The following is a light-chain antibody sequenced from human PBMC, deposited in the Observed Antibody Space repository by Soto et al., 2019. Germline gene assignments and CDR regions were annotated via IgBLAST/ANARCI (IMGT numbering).Light chain of an antibody. CDR3: QNYNNWPWAPP. J-gene: IGKJ4*01. CDR2: GAS. Sequence: EMVLKQSTATLSAFSGPNATLSGLASQSVSSNLAWYQQKPGQGPRLLIYGASTRATGIPARFSGSGSGTEFTLTISSLQSEDFAVYYCQNYNNWPWAPPFGGGTNVDI. CDR1: QSVSSN. V-gene: IGKV3-15*01.